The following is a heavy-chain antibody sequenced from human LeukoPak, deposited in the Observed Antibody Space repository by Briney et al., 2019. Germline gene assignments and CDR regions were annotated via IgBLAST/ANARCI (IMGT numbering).Heavy chain of an antibody. J-gene: IGHJ6*03. CDR3: AKDPSRNSGYDRRYYYYMDV. CDR2: ISWDGGST. CDR1: GFTFDDYA. Sequence: GGSLRLSCAASGFTFDDYAMHWVSQAPGKGLEWVSLISWDGGSTYYADSVKGRFTISRDNSKNTLYLQMNSLRAEDTAVYYCAKDPSRNSGYDRRYYYYMDVWGKGTTVTISS. D-gene: IGHD5-12*01. V-gene: IGHV3-43D*03.